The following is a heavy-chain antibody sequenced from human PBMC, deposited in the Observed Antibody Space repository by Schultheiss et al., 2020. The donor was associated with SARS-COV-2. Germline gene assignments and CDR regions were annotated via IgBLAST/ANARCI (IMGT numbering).Heavy chain of an antibody. CDR2: ISAYNGHR. Sequence: ASVKVSCKASGYTFTSYGISWVRQAPGQGLEWMGWISAYNGHRNYAQKFQDRVIMTTDTSTSTVYMELRSLRSDDTAVYYCAREDGIVVLTGVFDVWGQGTMVTVSS. CDR3: AREDGIVVLTGVFDV. J-gene: IGHJ3*01. V-gene: IGHV1-18*01. D-gene: IGHD1-26*01. CDR1: GYTFTSYG.